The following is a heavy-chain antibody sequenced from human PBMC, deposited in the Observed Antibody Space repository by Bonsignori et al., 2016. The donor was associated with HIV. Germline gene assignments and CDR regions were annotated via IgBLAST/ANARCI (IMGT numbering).Heavy chain of an antibody. Sequence: WVRQAPGQGLEWMGWINPNSGGTNYAQKFQGRVTMTRDTSISTAYMELSRLRSDDTAVYYCAREDRGITGTTSYYYYMDVWGKGTTVTVSS. CDR3: AREDRGITGTTSYYYYMDV. D-gene: IGHD1-7*01. V-gene: IGHV1-2*02. J-gene: IGHJ6*03. CDR2: INPNSGGT.